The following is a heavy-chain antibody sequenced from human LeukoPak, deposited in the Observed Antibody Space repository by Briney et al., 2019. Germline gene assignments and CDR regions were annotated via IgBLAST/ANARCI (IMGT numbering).Heavy chain of an antibody. CDR1: GFTFSSYG. V-gene: IGHV3-23*01. J-gene: IGHJ4*02. Sequence: GGSLRLSCATSGFTFSSYGMSWVRQAPGKGLEWVSGISGGAGFTYYGDSVKGRFTISRDNSRNTLYLQMNSLRADDTAVYHCARGTMAPDYWGQGTLVTVSS. CDR3: ARGTMAPDY. D-gene: IGHD3-16*01. CDR2: ISGGAGFT.